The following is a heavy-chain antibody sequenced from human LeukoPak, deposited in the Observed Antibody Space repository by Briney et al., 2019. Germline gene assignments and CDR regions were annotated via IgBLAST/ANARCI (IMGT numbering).Heavy chain of an antibody. J-gene: IGHJ4*02. D-gene: IGHD5-24*01. CDR3: AKDAWVEMATITYFDY. CDR2: ISYDGSNK. Sequence: GRSLRLSCAASGFGFSSYGMHWVRQAPGKGLEWVAVISYDGSNKYYAASVKGRFTISRDNSKNTLYLQMNSLRAEDTAVYYCAKDAWVEMATITYFDYWGQGTLVTVSS. V-gene: IGHV3-30*18. CDR1: GFGFSSYG.